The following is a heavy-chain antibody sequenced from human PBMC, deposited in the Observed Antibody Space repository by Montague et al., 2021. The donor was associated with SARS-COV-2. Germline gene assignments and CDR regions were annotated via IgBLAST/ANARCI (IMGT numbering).Heavy chain of an antibody. CDR1: GVSVTDYY. V-gene: IGHV4-59*08. Sequence: SETLSLTCTVSGVSVTDYYWSWIRQPPGKGLEWVGDVLYNKGTNFNPSLKSRVAISVDTSKNQFSLRLTSVTAADTAFYYCVRYPHYDGLNGPPDFWDQGTVVTVSS. J-gene: IGHJ4*02. D-gene: IGHD3-9*01. CDR2: VLYNKGT. CDR3: VRYPHYDGLNGPPDF.